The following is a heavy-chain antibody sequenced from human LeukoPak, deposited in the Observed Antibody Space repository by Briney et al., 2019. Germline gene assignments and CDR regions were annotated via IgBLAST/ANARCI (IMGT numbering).Heavy chain of an antibody. D-gene: IGHD4-17*01. CDR1: GGTFSSYA. CDR3: ALETCFPMTTVTY. CDR2: IIPILGIA. Sequence: SVKVSCKASGGTFSSYAISWVRQAPGQGLEWLGRIIPILGIANYAQKFQGRVTITADKSTSTAYMELSSLRSEDTAVYYCALETCFPMTTVTYWGQGTLVTVSS. J-gene: IGHJ4*02. V-gene: IGHV1-69*04.